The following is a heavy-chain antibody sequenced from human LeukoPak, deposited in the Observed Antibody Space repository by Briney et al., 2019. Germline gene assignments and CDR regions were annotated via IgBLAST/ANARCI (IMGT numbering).Heavy chain of an antibody. D-gene: IGHD6-13*01. V-gene: IGHV1-46*01. Sequence: ASVKVSCKASGYTFTGYYMHWVRQAPGQGLEWMGIINPSGGSTSYAQKFQGRVTMTRDTSTSTVYMELSSLRSEDTAVYYCARDCVGSSSRYGMDVWGQGTTVTVSS. CDR3: ARDCVGSSSRYGMDV. J-gene: IGHJ6*02. CDR2: INPSGGST. CDR1: GYTFTGYY.